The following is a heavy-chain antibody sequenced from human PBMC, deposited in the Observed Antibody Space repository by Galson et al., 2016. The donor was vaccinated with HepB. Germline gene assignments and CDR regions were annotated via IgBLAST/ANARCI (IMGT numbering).Heavy chain of an antibody. CDR1: GYSFTTYW. J-gene: IGHJ6*04. V-gene: IGHV5-51*01. Sequence: QSGAEVKKPGESLQISCKGSGYSFTTYWIGWVRQMPGKGLEWMGTIYPADSHTIYSPSFQGQVTISADNSTTTAYLQWSSLKASDTAMYYCARQGDTATTSYGLDVWGEGTTVTVSS. D-gene: IGHD5-18*01. CDR3: ARQGDTATTSYGLDV. CDR2: IYPADSHT.